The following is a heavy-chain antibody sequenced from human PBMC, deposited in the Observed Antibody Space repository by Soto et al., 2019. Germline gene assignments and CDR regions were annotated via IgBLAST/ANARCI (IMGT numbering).Heavy chain of an antibody. CDR2: IYYSGST. Sequence: QVQLQESGPGLVKPSETLSLTCTVSGGSVRCGICYWSWIRQPPGKGLEWIGYIYYSGSTNYNPSLKSRVTISVDTSKNQFSLKLSSVTAADTAVYYCASCGKGHWGQGTLVTVSS. CDR3: ASCGKGH. V-gene: IGHV4-61*01. CDR1: GGSVRCGICY. J-gene: IGHJ4*02.